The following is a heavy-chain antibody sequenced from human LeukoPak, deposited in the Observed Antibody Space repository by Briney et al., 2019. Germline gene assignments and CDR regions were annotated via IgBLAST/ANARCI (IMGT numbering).Heavy chain of an antibody. D-gene: IGHD6-19*01. V-gene: IGHV1-2*02. CDR2: INPNSGGT. CDR1: GYTFTGYY. CDR3: ARGFIAVAGPIYYYYGMDV. Sequence: ASVKVSCKASGYTFTGYYMHWVRQAPGQGLEWMGWINPNSGGTNYAQKFQGRVTMTRDTSISTAYMELSRLRSDDTAVYYCARGFIAVAGPIYYYYGMDVWGQGTTVTVSS. J-gene: IGHJ6*02.